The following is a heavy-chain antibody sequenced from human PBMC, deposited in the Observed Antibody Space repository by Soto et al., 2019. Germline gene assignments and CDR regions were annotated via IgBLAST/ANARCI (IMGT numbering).Heavy chain of an antibody. CDR3: ARGRSGYSLIFDY. J-gene: IGHJ4*02. CDR1: GGSISNYY. D-gene: IGHD5-12*01. V-gene: IGHV4-59*01. CDR2: IYYSGST. Sequence: QVQLQESGPGLVKPSETLSLTCTVSGGSISNYYWTWIRQPPGKGLEWIAYIYYSGSTDYNPSLRSRVTISVDTSKNQFSLKLSSVTAADSAVYYCARGRSGYSLIFDYWGQGTLVTVSS.